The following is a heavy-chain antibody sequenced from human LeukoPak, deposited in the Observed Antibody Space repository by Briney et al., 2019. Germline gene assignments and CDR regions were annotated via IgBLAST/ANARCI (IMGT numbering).Heavy chain of an antibody. CDR3: ARDLLGAQDY. Sequence: GGSLRLSCAASGFTFSTYAVNWVRQAPGKGLEWVSSISDSGGRTYYADSVKGRFTISRDNSKNTLYLQMNSPRAEDTAVYYCARDLLGAQDYWGQGTLVTVSS. CDR1: GFTFSTYA. V-gene: IGHV3-23*01. CDR2: ISDSGGRT. J-gene: IGHJ4*02. D-gene: IGHD1-26*01.